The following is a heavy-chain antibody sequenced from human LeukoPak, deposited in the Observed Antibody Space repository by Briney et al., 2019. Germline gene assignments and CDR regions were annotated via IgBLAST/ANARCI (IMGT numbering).Heavy chain of an antibody. D-gene: IGHD3-22*01. CDR1: GFTFSSYA. V-gene: IGHV3-23*01. Sequence: GGSLRLSCAASGFTFSSYAMSWVRQAPGKGLEWVSAISGSGGSTYYADSVKGRCTISRDNFKNTLYLQMNTLRAEDTAVYYCAKGHPNYYDSSGFWYWGQGTLVTVSS. CDR3: AKGHPNYYDSSGFWY. CDR2: ISGSGGST. J-gene: IGHJ4*02.